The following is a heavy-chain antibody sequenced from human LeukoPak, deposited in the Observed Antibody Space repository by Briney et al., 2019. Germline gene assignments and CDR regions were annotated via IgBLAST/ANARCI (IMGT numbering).Heavy chain of an antibody. D-gene: IGHD6-19*01. V-gene: IGHV3-30*18. Sequence: PGRSLRLSCAASGFTFSSYVMHWVRQAPGKGLEWVAVISYDGSNKYYADSVKGRFTISRDNSKNTLYLQMNSLRAEDTAVYYCAKDLSGGVAYSSGWYENYFDYWGQGTLVTVSS. CDR3: AKDLSGGVAYSSGWYENYFDY. J-gene: IGHJ4*02. CDR2: ISYDGSNK. CDR1: GFTFSSYV.